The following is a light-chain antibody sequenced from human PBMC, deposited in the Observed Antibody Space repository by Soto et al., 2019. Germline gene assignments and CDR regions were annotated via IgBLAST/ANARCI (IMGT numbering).Light chain of an antibody. CDR2: EVN. V-gene: IGLV1-40*01. Sequence: QSVLTQPPSVSGASGQRVSISCTGSSSNIGAGYDVHWYQHLPGTAPKLMISEVNNRPSGVSNRFSGSKSGNTAYLTISGLQVEDEAEYFCFSFTTTSTHVFGTGTKVTVL. CDR3: FSFTTTSTHV. J-gene: IGLJ1*01. CDR1: SSNIGAGYD.